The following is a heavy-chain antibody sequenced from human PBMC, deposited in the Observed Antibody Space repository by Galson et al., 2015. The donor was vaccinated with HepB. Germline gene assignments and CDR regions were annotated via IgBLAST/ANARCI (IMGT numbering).Heavy chain of an antibody. D-gene: IGHD3-10*01. V-gene: IGHV3-21*01. CDR1: GFTFSSYS. CDR2: ISSSSSYI. J-gene: IGHJ4*02. Sequence: LRLSCAASGFTFSSYSMNWVRQAPGKGLEWVSSISSSSSYIYYADSVKGRFTISRDNAKNSLYLQMNSLRAEDTAVYYCTYGSGSYYSRFDYWGQGTLVTVSS. CDR3: TYGSGSYYSRFDY.